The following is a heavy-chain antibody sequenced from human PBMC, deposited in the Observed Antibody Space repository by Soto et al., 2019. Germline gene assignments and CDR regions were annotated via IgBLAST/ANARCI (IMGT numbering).Heavy chain of an antibody. Sequence: QVQLVQSGAEVKKPGASVKVSCKASGYTFTSYGISWVRQAPGQGLEWMGWISAYNGNTNYAQKLQGRVTMTTDTSTSTAYMELRSLRSDDTAVYYCARVVCALGSSYDFWSGYLDYWGQGTLVTVSS. V-gene: IGHV1-18*01. CDR2: ISAYNGNT. CDR1: GYTFTSYG. CDR3: ARVVCALGSSYDFWSGYLDY. J-gene: IGHJ4*02. D-gene: IGHD3-3*01.